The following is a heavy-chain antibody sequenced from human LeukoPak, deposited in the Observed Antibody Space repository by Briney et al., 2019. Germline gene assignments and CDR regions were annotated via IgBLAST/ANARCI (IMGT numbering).Heavy chain of an antibody. J-gene: IGHJ4*02. CDR1: GGSFSGYY. Sequence: SETLSLTCAVYGGSFSGYYWSWIRQPPGKGLEWIGYIYYSGSTYYNPSPKSRVTISVDTSKNQFSLKLSSVTAADTAVYYCARVAVRGVLTDYWGQGTLVTVSS. V-gene: IGHV4-34*09. D-gene: IGHD3-10*01. CDR3: ARVAVRGVLTDY. CDR2: IYYSGST.